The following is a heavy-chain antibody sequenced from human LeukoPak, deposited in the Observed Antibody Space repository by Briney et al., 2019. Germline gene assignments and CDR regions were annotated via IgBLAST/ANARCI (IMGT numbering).Heavy chain of an antibody. CDR3: TTIRPGY. D-gene: IGHD5-12*01. J-gene: IGHJ4*02. Sequence: PGGSLRLSCGASGFYFSGYSMNWVRQAPGKGLEWVSSINSGSTYMYYADSVKGRFTISRDNAKNSLHLQMDSLRAEDTAVYYCTTIRPGYWGQGTLVTVSP. CDR2: INSGSTYM. CDR1: GFYFSGYS. V-gene: IGHV3-21*01.